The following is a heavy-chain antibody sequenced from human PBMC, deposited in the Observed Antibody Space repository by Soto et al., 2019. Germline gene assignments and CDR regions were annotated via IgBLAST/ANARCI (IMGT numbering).Heavy chain of an antibody. CDR3: ARDLPSGSYNYFDY. CDR1: GYAFTSYA. V-gene: IGHV1-3*01. CDR2: INAGNGNT. Sequence: ASVKVSCKASGYAFTSYAMHWVRQAPGQRLEWMGWINAGNGNTKYSQKFQGRVTITRDTSASTAYMELSSLRSEDTAVYYCARDLPSGSYNYFDYWGQGSLVTVSS. J-gene: IGHJ4*02. D-gene: IGHD1-26*01.